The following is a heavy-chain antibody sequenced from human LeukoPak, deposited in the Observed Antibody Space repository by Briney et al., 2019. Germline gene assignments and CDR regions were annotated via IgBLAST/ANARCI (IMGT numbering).Heavy chain of an antibody. J-gene: IGHJ4*02. CDR1: GGSISSYY. CDR2: IYYSGST. CDR3: ARQGYDSSGYYYGEFDY. D-gene: IGHD3-22*01. Sequence: PSETLSLTCTVSGGSISSYYWSWIRQPSGKGLEWIGYIYYSGSTNYNPSLKSRVTISVDTSKNQFSLKLSSVTAADTAVYYCARQGYDSSGYYYGEFDYWGQGTLVTVSS. V-gene: IGHV4-59*08.